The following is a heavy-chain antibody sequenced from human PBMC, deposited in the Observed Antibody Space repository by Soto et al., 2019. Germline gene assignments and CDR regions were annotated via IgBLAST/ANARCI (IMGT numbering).Heavy chain of an antibody. Sequence: GGSLRLSCAASGFTFSSYSMNWVRQAPGKGLEWVSSISSSSSYIYYADSVKGRFTISRDNAKNSLYLQMNSLRAEDTAVYYCAREGKDVDCSGGSCYFYWGQGTLVTVSS. CDR1: GFTFSSYS. CDR2: ISSSSSYI. V-gene: IGHV3-21*01. D-gene: IGHD2-15*01. J-gene: IGHJ4*02. CDR3: AREGKDVDCSGGSCYFY.